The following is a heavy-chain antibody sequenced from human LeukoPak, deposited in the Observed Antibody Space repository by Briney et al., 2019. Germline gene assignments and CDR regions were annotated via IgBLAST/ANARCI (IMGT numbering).Heavy chain of an antibody. J-gene: IGHJ4*02. CDR1: GFTVSSNY. CDR3: ARASYYARDYFDY. CDR2: IYSGGST. Sequence: GGSLRLSCAASGFTVSSNYMSWVRQAPGKGLEWVSVIYSGGSTYYAGSVKGRFTISRDNSKNTLYLQMNSLRAEDTAVYYCARASYYARDYFDYWGQGTLVTVSS. V-gene: IGHV3-53*01. D-gene: IGHD3-22*01.